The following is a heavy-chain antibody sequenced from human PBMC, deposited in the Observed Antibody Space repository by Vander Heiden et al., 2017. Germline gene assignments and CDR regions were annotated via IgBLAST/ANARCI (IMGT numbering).Heavy chain of an antibody. D-gene: IGHD3-22*01. J-gene: IGHJ4*02. Sequence: QVQLVESGGGVVQPGRSLRLSCAASGFTCSSDGMHWVRQAPGKGLEWVAVSWYHGNREDYVDSVRGRFTVSRDQSKKMVYLQMDSLRAEDTAVYYCARDADTSSHYSLLDYWGQGTLVTVSS. CDR2: SWYHGNRE. CDR1: GFTCSSDG. V-gene: IGHV3-33*01. CDR3: ARDADTSSHYSLLDY.